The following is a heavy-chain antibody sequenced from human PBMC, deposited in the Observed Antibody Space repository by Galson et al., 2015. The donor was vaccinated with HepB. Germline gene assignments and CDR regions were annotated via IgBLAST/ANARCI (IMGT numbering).Heavy chain of an antibody. CDR3: ARDFSYGIDW. CDR2: INHDSSAI. CDR1: GFTFRTYS. Sequence: SLRLSCAASGFTFRTYSMNWVRQAPGKGLEWVAHINHDSSAIYYADSVKGRFTISRDNAKNSLFLQMNTLRDEDTAVYYCARDFSYGIDWWGQGTLVTVPS. J-gene: IGHJ4*02. V-gene: IGHV3-48*02. D-gene: IGHD1-1*01.